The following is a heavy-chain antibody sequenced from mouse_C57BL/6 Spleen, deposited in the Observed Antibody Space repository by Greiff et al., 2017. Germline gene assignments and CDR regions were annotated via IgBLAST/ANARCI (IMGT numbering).Heavy chain of an antibody. Sequence: VKLVESGPGLVQPSQSLSITCTVSGFSLTSYGVHWVRQSPGKGLEWLGVIWSGGSTDYNAAFISRLSISKDNSKSQVFFKMNSLQADDTAIYYCARMAVTTHERYFDVWGTGTTVTVSS. CDR1: GFSLTSYG. D-gene: IGHD2-3*01. CDR3: ARMAVTTHERYFDV. J-gene: IGHJ1*03. CDR2: IWSGGST. V-gene: IGHV2-2*01.